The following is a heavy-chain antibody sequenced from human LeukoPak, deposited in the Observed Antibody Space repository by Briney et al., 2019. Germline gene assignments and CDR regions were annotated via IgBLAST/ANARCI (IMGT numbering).Heavy chain of an antibody. J-gene: IGHJ4*02. V-gene: IGHV3-30-3*01. CDR3: AREGYSSGWLDY. D-gene: IGHD6-19*01. CDR2: ISYDGSNK. Sequence: WVRXXPGKXXEWVAVISYDGSNKYYADSVKGRFTISRDNSKNTLYLQMNSLRAEDTAVYYCAREGYSSGWLDYWGQGTLVTVSS.